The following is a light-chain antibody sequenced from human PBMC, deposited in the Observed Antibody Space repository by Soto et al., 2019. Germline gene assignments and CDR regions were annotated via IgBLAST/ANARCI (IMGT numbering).Light chain of an antibody. CDR2: AAS. CDR3: QQSYSSPLT. J-gene: IGKJ4*01. Sequence: DIQMTQSPSSLSASVGDRVTITCRASQSISSYLNWYQQKPGKAPKLLVYAASSLQSGVPSRFSGSGSGKDFTLTINSLQPEDFATYYCQQSYSSPLTLGGGSKVDIX. V-gene: IGKV1-39*01. CDR1: QSISSY.